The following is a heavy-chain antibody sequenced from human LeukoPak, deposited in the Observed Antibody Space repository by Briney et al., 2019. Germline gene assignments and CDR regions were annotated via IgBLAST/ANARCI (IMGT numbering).Heavy chain of an antibody. CDR1: GYTFTGYY. V-gene: IGHV1-2*06. D-gene: IGHD3-22*01. Sequence: AASVKVSCKASGYTFTGYYMHWVRQAPGQGLEWMGRINPNSGGTNYAQKFQGRVTMTRDTSISTAYMELSRLRSDDTAVYYCARARYYDSSDLTDWGQGTLVTVSS. J-gene: IGHJ4*02. CDR2: INPNSGGT. CDR3: ARARYYDSSDLTD.